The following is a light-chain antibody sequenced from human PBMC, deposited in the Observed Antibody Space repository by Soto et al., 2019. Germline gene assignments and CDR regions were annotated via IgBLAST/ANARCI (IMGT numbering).Light chain of an antibody. CDR3: ASFRSGTILV. J-gene: IGLJ6*01. Sequence: QSALTQPASVSGSPGQSVTISCTGPRSDIGDSNFISWYPHSPGKAPRLLIYQVNNRPSGVSGRFSGSKAGNTASLTISGLLDDDEADYFCASFRSGTILVFGSGTKVTVL. V-gene: IGLV2-14*01. CDR2: QVN. CDR1: RSDIGDSNF.